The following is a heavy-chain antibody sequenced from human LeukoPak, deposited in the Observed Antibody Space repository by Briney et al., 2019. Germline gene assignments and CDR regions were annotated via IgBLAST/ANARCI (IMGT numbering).Heavy chain of an antibody. CDR3: ARERLRITMIVVVRGGAFDI. Sequence: PGGSLRLSCAASGFTFSDSAMTWVRQAPGKGLDWVSLISFSGANTYYADSVKGRFTISRDNSKDTLFLQMNSLRAEDTAVYYCARERLRITMIVVVRGGAFDIWGQGTMVTVSS. D-gene: IGHD3-22*01. CDR2: ISFSGANT. V-gene: IGHV3-23*01. J-gene: IGHJ3*02. CDR1: GFTFSDSA.